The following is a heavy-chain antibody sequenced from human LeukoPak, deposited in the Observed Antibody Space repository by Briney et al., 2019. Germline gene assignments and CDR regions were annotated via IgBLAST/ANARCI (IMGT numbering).Heavy chain of an antibody. D-gene: IGHD3-22*01. CDR2: INGGSGNT. CDR1: GYTFTDYT. CDR3: ANPRYDSSGYYYVD. Sequence: ASVNVSSTASGYTFTDYTMHWLRQAPGQRLDWMGWINGGSGNTKYSPEFQGRVTITRDTSAGTAYMELSSLRSEDTAVYYCANPRYDSSGYYYVDWGQGTLVTVSS. J-gene: IGHJ4*02. V-gene: IGHV1-3*01.